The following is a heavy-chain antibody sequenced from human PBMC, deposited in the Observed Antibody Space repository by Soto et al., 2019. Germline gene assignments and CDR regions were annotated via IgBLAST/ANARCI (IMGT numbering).Heavy chain of an antibody. CDR2: IYWDDDK. Sequence: SGPTLVNPTQTLTLTCAFSGFSLSPSGLGVGWIRQPPGKALEWLGIIYWDDDKRYSPSLKSRLTITKDTSKNQLVLTMTNMDPVDTATYYCAHLPWKQLWPRAPVVFWGQGTPITVSS. D-gene: IGHD5-18*01. J-gene: IGHJ4*02. CDR3: AHLPWKQLWPRAPVVF. V-gene: IGHV2-5*02. CDR1: GFSLSPSGLG.